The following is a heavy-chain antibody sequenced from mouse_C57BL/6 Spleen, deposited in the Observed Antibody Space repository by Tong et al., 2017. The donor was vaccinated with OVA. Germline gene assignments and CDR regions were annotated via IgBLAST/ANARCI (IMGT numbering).Heavy chain of an antibody. CDR1: GFTFSSFG. D-gene: IGHD2-1*01. CDR2: ISSGGSYT. Sequence: EVQLQESGGGLVQPGGSRKLSCAASGFTFSSFGMHWVRQTPDKRLEWVATISSGGSYTYYPDSVKGRFTISRDNAKNTLYRQMSSLRSEDTAMYYCARGDGNFAWFAYWGQGTLVTVSA. J-gene: IGHJ3*01. CDR3: ARGDGNFAWFAY. V-gene: IGHV5-6*01.